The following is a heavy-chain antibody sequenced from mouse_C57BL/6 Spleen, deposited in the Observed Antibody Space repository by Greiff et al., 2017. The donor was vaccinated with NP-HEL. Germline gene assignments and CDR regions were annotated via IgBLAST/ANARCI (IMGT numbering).Heavy chain of an antibody. CDR3: VRHERMDY. CDR2: IRSKSNNYAT. J-gene: IGHJ4*01. Sequence: EVPLVQSGSGLVPPLRSLSLSCAASGFCFNTYALNWVRPAPGKGLDWVARIRSKSNNYATYYADSVKDRFTISRDDSESMLYLQMNNLKTEDTAMYYCVRHERMDYWGQGTSVTVSS. V-gene: IGHV10-1*01. CDR1: GFCFNTYA.